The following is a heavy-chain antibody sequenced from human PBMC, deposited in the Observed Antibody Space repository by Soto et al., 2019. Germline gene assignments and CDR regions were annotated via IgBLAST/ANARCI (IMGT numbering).Heavy chain of an antibody. CDR1: GFTFSSYS. J-gene: IGHJ4*02. D-gene: IGHD5-12*01. CDR2: ISTSSSYI. Sequence: GRSLRLSIAASGFTFSSYSMNWVRQAPGKGLEWVSSISTSSSYIYYADSVKGRFTISRDNAKNSLYLQMNSLRAEDTAVYYCARGMDIVATIGFDYWGLGTLVTVSS. CDR3: ARGMDIVATIGFDY. V-gene: IGHV3-21*01.